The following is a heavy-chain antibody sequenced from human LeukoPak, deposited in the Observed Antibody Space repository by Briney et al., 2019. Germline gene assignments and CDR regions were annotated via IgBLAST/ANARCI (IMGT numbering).Heavy chain of an antibody. J-gene: IGHJ4*02. CDR2: IYYSGST. CDR3: ARGGSSPLFEYFDY. CDR1: GGSISSSSYY. Sequence: SETLSLTCTVSGGSISSSSYYWGWIRQPPGKGLEWIGSIYYSGSTYYNPSLKSRVTISVDTSKNQFSLKLSSVTAADTAVYYCARGGSSPLFEYFDYWGQGTLVTVSS. V-gene: IGHV4-39*07. D-gene: IGHD6-6*01.